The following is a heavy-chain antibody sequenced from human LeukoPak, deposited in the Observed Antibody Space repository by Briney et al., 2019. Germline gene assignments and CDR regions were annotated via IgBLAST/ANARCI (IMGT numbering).Heavy chain of an antibody. D-gene: IGHD2-2*01. CDR3: ARLGYCSSTSCFNGWFDP. V-gene: IGHV3-53*05. CDR2: IYSGGST. J-gene: IGHJ5*02. Sequence: GGSLRLSCAASGFTVSSNYMSWVRQAPGKGLEWVSVIYSGGSTYYADSVKGRFTISRDNSKNTLYLQMNSLRAEDTAVYYCARLGYCSSTSCFNGWFDPWGQGTLVTVSS. CDR1: GFTVSSNY.